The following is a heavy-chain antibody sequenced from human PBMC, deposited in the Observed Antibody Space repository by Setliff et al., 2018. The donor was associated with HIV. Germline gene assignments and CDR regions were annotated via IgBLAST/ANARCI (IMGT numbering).Heavy chain of an antibody. CDR1: GGSISSGFYY. J-gene: IGHJ1*01. D-gene: IGHD4-4*01. Sequence: SETLSLTCTVSGGSISSGFYYWDWIRQHPGKGLEWIGYIYYSGSTYYNPSLKSRVTISVDTSKNQFSLKLSSVTAADTAVYYCASTKVTPHGRYFQHWGQGTLVTVSS. CDR2: IYYSGST. CDR3: ASTKVTPHGRYFQH. V-gene: IGHV4-31*03.